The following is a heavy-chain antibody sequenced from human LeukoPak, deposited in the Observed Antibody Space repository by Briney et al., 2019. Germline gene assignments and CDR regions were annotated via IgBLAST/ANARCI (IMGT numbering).Heavy chain of an antibody. CDR2: INHSGSN. V-gene: IGHV4-34*01. Sequence: SETLSLTCAVYGGSFSGYYWSWIRQPPGKGLEWIGEINHSGSNNYNPSLKSRVTISVDTSKNQFSLKLSSVTAADTAVYYCARERVEMATNRGDNWSDPSGQGTLVTASS. J-gene: IGHJ5*02. CDR3: ARERVEMATNRGDNWSDP. D-gene: IGHD5-24*01. CDR1: GGSFSGYY.